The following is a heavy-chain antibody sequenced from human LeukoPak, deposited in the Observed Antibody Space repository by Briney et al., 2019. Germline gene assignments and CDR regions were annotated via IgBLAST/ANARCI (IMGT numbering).Heavy chain of an antibody. CDR3: ASFTMVRGVIMTGIDY. CDR2: IYYSGST. Sequence: SETLSPTCTVSGGSTSSYYWSWIRQPPGKGLEWIGYIYYSGSTNYNPSLKSRVTISVDTSKNQFSLKLSSVTAADTAVYYCASFTMVRGVIMTGIDYWGQGTLVTVSS. J-gene: IGHJ4*02. D-gene: IGHD3-10*01. V-gene: IGHV4-59*08. CDR1: GGSTSSYY.